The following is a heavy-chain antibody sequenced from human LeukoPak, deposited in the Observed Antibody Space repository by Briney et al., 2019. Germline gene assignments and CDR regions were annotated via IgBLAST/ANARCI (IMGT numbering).Heavy chain of an antibody. CDR3: ARDRRTGNFWSAADL. Sequence: GGSLRLSGVGSGFSFSNDWMSWVRQAPGKGWEGVVNVKQDGSEQYYVDSVKGRFTISRDNGQNSLYLQMTSLRAQDTAFYYCARDRRTGNFWSAADLWGQGTLVTVSS. V-gene: IGHV3-7*01. CDR2: VKQDGSEQ. J-gene: IGHJ4*02. D-gene: IGHD3-3*01. CDR1: GFSFSNDW.